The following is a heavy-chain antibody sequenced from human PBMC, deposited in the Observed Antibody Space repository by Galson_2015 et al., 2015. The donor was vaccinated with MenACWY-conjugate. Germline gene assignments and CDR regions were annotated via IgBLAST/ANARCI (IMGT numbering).Heavy chain of an antibody. CDR2: IYWDDDK. V-gene: IGHV2-5*02. CDR3: AHRRAGPNWDSGCFDP. CDR1: GFSLSTSGVG. Sequence: PALVKPTQTLTLTCTFSGFSLSTSGVGVGWIRQPPGKALEWLAVIYWDDDKRYSPSLNNRLAIMKDTSKNQVVLTMTNMDPVDTGTYYCAHRRAGPNWDSGCFDPWGQGTLVTVSS. J-gene: IGHJ5*02. D-gene: IGHD7-27*01.